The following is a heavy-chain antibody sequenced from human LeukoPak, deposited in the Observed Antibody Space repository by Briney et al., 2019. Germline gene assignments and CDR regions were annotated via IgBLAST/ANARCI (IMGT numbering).Heavy chain of an antibody. CDR2: ISGSGGST. CDR1: GFSFSNYA. V-gene: IGHV3-23*01. Sequence: GGSLRLSCAASGFSFSNYAMSWVRQAPGKGLEWVSGISGSGGSTYYADSVKGRFTISRDNSKNTLYLQMNNLRAEDTAVYYCAKVRSTYHTNDYWGQGTLVTVSS. CDR3: AKVRSTYHTNDY. D-gene: IGHD2/OR15-2a*01. J-gene: IGHJ4*02.